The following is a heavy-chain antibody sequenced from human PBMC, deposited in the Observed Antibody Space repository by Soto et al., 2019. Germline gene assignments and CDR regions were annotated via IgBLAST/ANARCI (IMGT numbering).Heavy chain of an antibody. Sequence: QVQLRQWGAGLLNPSATLSPTCAVAGRSFSGYYWSWIPQPPGQGLEWGGAINHSGSTNYNPSLKSRVTISVDTSKNQFSLKLSSVTAADTAVYYCARGVRLGYCSSTSCYTWFDPWGQGTLVTVSS. V-gene: IGHV4-34*01. CDR3: ARGVRLGYCSSTSCYTWFDP. D-gene: IGHD2-2*02. J-gene: IGHJ5*02. CDR1: GRSFSGYY. CDR2: INHSGST.